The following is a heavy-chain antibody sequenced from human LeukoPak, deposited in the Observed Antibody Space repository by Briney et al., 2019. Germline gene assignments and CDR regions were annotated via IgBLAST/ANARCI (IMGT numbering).Heavy chain of an antibody. CDR2: IYYSGST. V-gene: IGHV4-39*01. Sequence: KPSETLSLTCTVSGGSISSSSYYWGWIRQPPGKGLEWIGSIYYSGSTYYNPSLKSRVTISVDTSKNQFSLKLSSVTAADTAVYYCARHTHLELWFGELSWFDPWGQGTLVTVSS. CDR1: GGSISSSSYY. J-gene: IGHJ5*02. D-gene: IGHD3-10*01. CDR3: ARHTHLELWFGELSWFDP.